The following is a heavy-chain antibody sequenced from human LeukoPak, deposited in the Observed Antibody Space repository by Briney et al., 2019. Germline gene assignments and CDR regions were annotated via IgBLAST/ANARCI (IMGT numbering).Heavy chain of an antibody. V-gene: IGHV3-23*01. D-gene: IGHD6-19*01. Sequence: GGSLRLSCAASGFTFSSYWMHWVRQAPGKGLEWVSLISGSGGSTYYADSVKGRFTISRDKSKNTLHLQMNSLRVEDTAVYYCAKGYSSGWYQIDYWGQGTLVTVSS. CDR2: ISGSGGST. CDR3: AKGYSSGWYQIDY. J-gene: IGHJ4*02. CDR1: GFTFSSYW.